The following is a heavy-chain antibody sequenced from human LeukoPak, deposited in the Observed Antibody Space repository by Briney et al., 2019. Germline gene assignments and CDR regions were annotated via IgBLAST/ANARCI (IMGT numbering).Heavy chain of an antibody. CDR2: IYYSGST. CDR3: ARLAGYLPDY. J-gene: IGHJ4*02. D-gene: IGHD1-1*01. CDR1: GGSISSSSYY. V-gene: IGHV4-39*01. Sequence: SETLSLTCTVSGGSISSSSYYWGWIRQPPGKGLEWIGSIYYSGSTYYNPSFKSRVTISVDTSKNQFSLKLSSVTAADTAVYYCARLAGYLPDYWGQGTLVTVSS.